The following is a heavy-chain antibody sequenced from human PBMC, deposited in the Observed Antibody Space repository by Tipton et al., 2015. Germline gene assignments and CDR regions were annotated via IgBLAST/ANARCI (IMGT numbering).Heavy chain of an antibody. CDR1: GFTFNSYG. J-gene: IGHJ4*02. CDR3: ARDRGRGYTYGYYY. CDR2: ISYDGTNK. Sequence: SLRLSCVGSGFTFNSYGMHWVRQAPGKGLEWVAVISYDGTNKYYADSVKGRFTISRDNSKNTLYLQMNSLRAEDTAVYYCARDRGRGYTYGYYYWGQGTLVTVSS. D-gene: IGHD5-18*01. V-gene: IGHV3-33*05.